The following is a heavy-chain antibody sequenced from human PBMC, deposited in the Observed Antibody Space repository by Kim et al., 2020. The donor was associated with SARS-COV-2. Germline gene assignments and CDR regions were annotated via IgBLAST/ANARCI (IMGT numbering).Heavy chain of an antibody. V-gene: IGHV1-46*01. Sequence: ASVKVSCKASGYTFTSYYMHWVRQAPGQGLEWMGIINPSGGSTSYAQKFQGRVTMTRDTSTSTVYMELCSLRSEDTAVYYCARTARPGLGILVADAFDIWGQGTMVTVAS. J-gene: IGHJ3*02. CDR1: GYTFTSYY. D-gene: IGHD6-6*01. CDR2: INPSGGST. CDR3: ARTARPGLGILVADAFDI.